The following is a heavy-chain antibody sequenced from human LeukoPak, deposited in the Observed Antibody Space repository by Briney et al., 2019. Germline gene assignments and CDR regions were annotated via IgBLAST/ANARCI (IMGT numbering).Heavy chain of an antibody. Sequence: GGFLRLSCAASGFTFSSYAMHWVRQAPGKGLEWVAVISYDGSNKYYADSVKGRFTISRDNSKNTLYLQMNSLRAEDTAVYYCARDPDIWGQGTMVTVSS. J-gene: IGHJ3*02. CDR1: GFTFSSYA. CDR2: ISYDGSNK. CDR3: ARDPDI. V-gene: IGHV3-30*04.